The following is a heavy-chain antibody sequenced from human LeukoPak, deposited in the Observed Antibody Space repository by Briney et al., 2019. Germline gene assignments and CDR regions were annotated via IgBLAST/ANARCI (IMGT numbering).Heavy chain of an antibody. V-gene: IGHV4-30-4*01. CDR3: ARERADTGDYYFDY. CDR2: IYYSGST. D-gene: IGHD2-21*01. Sequence: SETLSLTCTVSGGSISSGDYYWSWIRQPPGKGLEWIGYIYYSGSTYYNPSLKSRVTISVDTSKDQFSLKLSSVTAADTAVYYCARERADTGDYYFDYWGQGTLVTVSS. CDR1: GGSISSGDYY. J-gene: IGHJ4*02.